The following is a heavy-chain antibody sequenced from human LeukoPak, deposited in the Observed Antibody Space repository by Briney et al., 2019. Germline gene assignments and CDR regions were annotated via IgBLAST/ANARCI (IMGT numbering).Heavy chain of an antibody. D-gene: IGHD1-26*01. J-gene: IGHJ4*02. CDR2: IYYSGST. Sequence: PSETLSLTCTVSGGSISSSSYYWGWIRQPPGKGLEWIGSIYYSGSTYYNPSLKSRVTISVDTSKNQFSLKLSSVTAADTAVYYCARKWELRWVDYWGQGTLVTVSS. CDR1: GGSISSSSYY. CDR3: ARKWELRWVDY. V-gene: IGHV4-39*01.